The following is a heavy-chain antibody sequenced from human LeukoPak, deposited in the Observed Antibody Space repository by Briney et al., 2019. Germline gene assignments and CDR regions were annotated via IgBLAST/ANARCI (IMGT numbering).Heavy chain of an antibody. D-gene: IGHD6-13*01. CDR3: ARSRGNYYGMDV. V-gene: IGHV3-7*01. Sequence: GGSLRLSCEASGFTFSSYWLSWVRQAPGKGLEWVANIKQDGSEKYYVDSVKGRFTISRDNAKNSLYLQMNSLRAEDTAVYYCARSRGNYYGMDVWGQGTTVTVSS. J-gene: IGHJ6*02. CDR1: GFTFSSYW. CDR2: IKQDGSEK.